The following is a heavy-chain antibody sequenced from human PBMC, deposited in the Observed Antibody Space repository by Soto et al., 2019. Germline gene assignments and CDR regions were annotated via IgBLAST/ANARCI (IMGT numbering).Heavy chain of an antibody. Sequence: SGPTLVNPTETLTLTCTFSGFSLSTNGGGVGWIRQPPGKALEWLALSYWDHTDRYSPSLKSRVTITRDTSKNQVVLTVTNMDPVDTATYFCAYALRGSSCSDARCYYIDYWGQGTPVTVSS. CDR2: SYWDHTD. V-gene: IGHV2-5*02. D-gene: IGHD2-15*01. CDR3: AYALRGSSCSDARCYYIDY. J-gene: IGHJ4*02. CDR1: GFSLSTNGGG.